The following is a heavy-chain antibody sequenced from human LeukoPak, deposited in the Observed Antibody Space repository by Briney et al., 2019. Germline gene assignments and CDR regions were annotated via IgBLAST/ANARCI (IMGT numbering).Heavy chain of an antibody. J-gene: IGHJ4*02. CDR1: GGSFSGYY. V-gene: IGHV4-34*01. CDR2: INHSGST. CDR3: ARGPLVSGGRSAAHAYFDY. Sequence: PSETLSLTCAVYGGSFSGYYWSWIRQPPGKGLEWIGEINHSGSTNYNPSLKSRVTISVDTSKNQFSLKLSSVTAADTAVYYCARGPLVSGGRSAAHAYFDYWGQGTLVTVSS. D-gene: IGHD6-19*01.